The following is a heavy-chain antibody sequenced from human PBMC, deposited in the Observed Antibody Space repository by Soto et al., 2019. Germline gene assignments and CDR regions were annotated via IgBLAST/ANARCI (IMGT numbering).Heavy chain of an antibody. D-gene: IGHD5-12*01. J-gene: IGHJ4*02. CDR1: GPTFIAYY. CDR2: IDPKSGGR. V-gene: IGHV1-2*02. Sequence: QLVQSGAEVKKPGASVRVSCKTSGPTFIAYYIHWVRQAPGQGLEWMGWIDPKSGGRTYEQKLLGRVTMTRDTSINTAYMDLNRLTSDDTAVYYCARVSVDVPEWGQGTLITVSS. CDR3: ARVSVDVPE.